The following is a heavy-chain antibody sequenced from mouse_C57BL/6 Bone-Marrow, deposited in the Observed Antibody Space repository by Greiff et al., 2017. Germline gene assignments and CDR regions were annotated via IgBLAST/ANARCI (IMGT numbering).Heavy chain of an antibody. V-gene: IGHV1-26*01. Sequence: VQLQQSGPELVKPGASVKISCKASGYTFTDYYMNWVKQSHGKSLEWIGDINPNNGGTSYNQKFKGKATLTVDKSSSTAYMELRSLTSEDSAVYYCLGGYSNYEWYFDVWGTGTTVTVSS. CDR3: LGGYSNYEWYFDV. CDR1: GYTFTDYY. J-gene: IGHJ1*03. CDR2: INPNNGGT. D-gene: IGHD2-5*01.